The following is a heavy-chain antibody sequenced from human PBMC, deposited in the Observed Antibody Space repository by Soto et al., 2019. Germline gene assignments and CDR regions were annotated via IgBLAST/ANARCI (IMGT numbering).Heavy chain of an antibody. D-gene: IGHD4-17*01. Sequence: SETLSLTCAVYGGSFSGYYWTWIRQPPGTGLEWIGEINHSGSTNYNPSLKSRVTISVDKSKNQFSLKLSSVTAADTAVYYCARVDSGGWAYYYYGMDVWGQGTTVTVSS. V-gene: IGHV4-34*01. J-gene: IGHJ6*02. CDR2: INHSGST. CDR1: GGSFSGYY. CDR3: ARVDSGGWAYYYYGMDV.